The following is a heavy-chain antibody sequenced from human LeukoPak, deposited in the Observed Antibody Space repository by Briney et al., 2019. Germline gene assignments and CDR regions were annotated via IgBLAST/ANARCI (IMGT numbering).Heavy chain of an antibody. CDR2: IYYSGST. CDR1: GGSISTYY. Sequence: SETLSLTCTVSGGSISTYYWSWIRQRPGKGLEYIGYIYYSGSTNYNPSLKSRVTMSLDTSKNQFSLKLSSVTAADTAVYYCAREEVPHGFDIWGQGTMVTVSS. J-gene: IGHJ3*02. CDR3: AREEVPHGFDI. V-gene: IGHV4-59*01.